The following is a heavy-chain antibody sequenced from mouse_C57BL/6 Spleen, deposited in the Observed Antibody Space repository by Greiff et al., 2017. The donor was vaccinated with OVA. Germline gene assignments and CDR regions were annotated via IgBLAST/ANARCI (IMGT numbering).Heavy chain of an antibody. CDR3: AREGRNCYGSSDY. Sequence: VQLQQPGAELVKPGASVKLSCKASGYTFTSYWMHWVKQRPGQGLEWIGMIHPNSGSTNYNEKFKSKATLTADKSSSTAYMQLSSLTSEDSAVYDCAREGRNCYGSSDYWGQGTTLTVSS. V-gene: IGHV1-64*01. CDR2: IHPNSGST. CDR1: GYTFTSYW. J-gene: IGHJ2*01. D-gene: IGHD1-1*01.